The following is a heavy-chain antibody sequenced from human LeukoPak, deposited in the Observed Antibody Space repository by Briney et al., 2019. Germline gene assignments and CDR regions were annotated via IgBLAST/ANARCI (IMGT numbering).Heavy chain of an antibody. D-gene: IGHD3-3*01. CDR3: AKTPHNTIFGVESPSAFDI. V-gene: IGHV3-21*01. Sequence: PGGSLRLSCAASGFTFSSYSMNWVRQAPGKGLEWVSSISSSSSYIYYADSVKGRVTISRDNSKNTLYLQMNSLRAEDTAVYYCAKTPHNTIFGVESPSAFDIWGQGTMVTVSS. CDR1: GFTFSSYS. CDR2: ISSSSSYI. J-gene: IGHJ3*02.